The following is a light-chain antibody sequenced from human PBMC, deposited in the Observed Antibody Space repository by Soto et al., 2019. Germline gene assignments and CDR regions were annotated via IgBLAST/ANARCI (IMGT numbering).Light chain of an antibody. CDR3: QKYNSAPREYT. CDR2: AAA. V-gene: IGKV1-27*01. J-gene: IGKJ2*01. Sequence: DIQMTQSPSSLSASVGDRVTITCRASQGISNYLAWYQQKPGKVPKLLIYAAATLQSGVPSRFSGSGSGTDFTLTISSLQPEDVATYSCQKYNSAPREYTFGQGTKLEIK. CDR1: QGISNY.